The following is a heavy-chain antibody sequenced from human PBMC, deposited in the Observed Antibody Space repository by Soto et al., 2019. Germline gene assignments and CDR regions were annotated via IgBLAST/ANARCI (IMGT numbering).Heavy chain of an antibody. J-gene: IGHJ4*02. Sequence: GWSLRLSCAASGFTFSSYSMNWVRQAPGKGLEWVSYISSSSSTIYYADSVKGRFTISRDNAKNSLYLQMNSLRDEDTAVYYCARGPYYYDSSGYYSSWGQGTLVTVSS. CDR3: ARGPYYYDSSGYYSS. CDR2: ISSSSSTI. V-gene: IGHV3-48*02. D-gene: IGHD3-22*01. CDR1: GFTFSSYS.